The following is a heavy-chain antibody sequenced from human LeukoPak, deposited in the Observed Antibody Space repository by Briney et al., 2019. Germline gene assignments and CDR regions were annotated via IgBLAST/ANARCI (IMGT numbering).Heavy chain of an antibody. V-gene: IGHV1-2*02. CDR1: GYTFTGYY. CDR2: INPNSGGT. J-gene: IGHJ5*02. D-gene: IGHD6-13*01. Sequence: ASVKVSCKASGYTFTGYYMHWVRQAPGQGLERMGWINPNSGGTNYAQKFQGRVTMTRDTSISTAYMELSRLRSDDTAVYYCARGSRWQQLVRGNWFDPWGQGTLVTVSS. CDR3: ARGSRWQQLVRGNWFDP.